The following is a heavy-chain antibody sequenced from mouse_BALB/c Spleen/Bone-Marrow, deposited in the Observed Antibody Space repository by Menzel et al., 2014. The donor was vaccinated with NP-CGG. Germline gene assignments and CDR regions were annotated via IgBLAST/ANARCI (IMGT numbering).Heavy chain of an antibody. Sequence: VQLQQSGAELVRPGASVKISCKAFGYTFTNHHINWVKQRPGQGLDWIGYINPYNDYTSYNQKFKGKATLTVDKSSSTAFMEPYRLATWDSCIYYCAKTASFFFYFLGLGTTLTVSS. CDR1: GYTFTNHH. J-gene: IGHJ2*01. CDR2: INPYNDYT. V-gene: IGHV1S45*01. CDR3: AKTASFFFYF.